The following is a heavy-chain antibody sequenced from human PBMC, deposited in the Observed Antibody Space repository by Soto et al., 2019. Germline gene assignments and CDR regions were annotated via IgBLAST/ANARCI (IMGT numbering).Heavy chain of an antibody. CDR1: GFTFGDYA. CDR2: IRSKAYGGTT. V-gene: IGHV3-49*03. J-gene: IGHJ4*02. Sequence: LRLSCTASGFTFGDYAMSWFRQAPGKGLEWVSFIRSKAYGGTTEYAASVKGRFTISRDDSKSIAYLQMNSLETEDTAVYYCTGSGYHLGTLDYWGQGTLVTVSS. D-gene: IGHD3-22*01. CDR3: TGSGYHLGTLDY.